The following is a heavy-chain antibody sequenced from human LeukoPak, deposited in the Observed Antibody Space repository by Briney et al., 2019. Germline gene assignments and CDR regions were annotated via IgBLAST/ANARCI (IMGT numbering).Heavy chain of an antibody. D-gene: IGHD6-19*01. Sequence: PGGSLRLSCAASGFTFSTYWMTWVRQAPGKGLEWVANIKQDGSEKYYVDSVKGRFTISRDNAKNSLYLQMNSLGVEDTAVYYCARTHGWYPGDYWGQGTLVTVSA. CDR1: GFTFSTYW. J-gene: IGHJ4*02. V-gene: IGHV3-7*01. CDR2: IKQDGSEK. CDR3: ARTHGWYPGDY.